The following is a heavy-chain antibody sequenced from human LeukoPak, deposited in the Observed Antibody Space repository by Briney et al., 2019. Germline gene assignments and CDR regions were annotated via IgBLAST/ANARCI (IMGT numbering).Heavy chain of an antibody. D-gene: IGHD6-13*01. Sequence: GGSLRLSCAASGFTFSSYSMNWVRQAPGKGLDWVSSISSSSSYIYYADSVKGRFTISRDNAKNSLYLQMNSLRAEDTAVYYCARTIAAAGTTAFDIWGQGTMVTVSS. J-gene: IGHJ3*02. V-gene: IGHV3-21*01. CDR1: GFTFSSYS. CDR3: ARTIAAAGTTAFDI. CDR2: ISSSSSYI.